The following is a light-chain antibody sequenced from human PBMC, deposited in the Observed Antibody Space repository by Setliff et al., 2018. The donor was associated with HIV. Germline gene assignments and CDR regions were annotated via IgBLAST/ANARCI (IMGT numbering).Light chain of an antibody. CDR3: QQRYNWPT. CDR2: DAS. V-gene: IGKV3-11*01. Sequence: EIVLTQSPATLSLSPGERATLSCRASQSVSSYLAWYQQKPGQAPRLLIYDASNRATGIPARFSGSGSGTDSTLTISSLEPEDFAVYYCQQRYNWPTFGGGTKVDIK. CDR1: QSVSSY. J-gene: IGKJ4*01.